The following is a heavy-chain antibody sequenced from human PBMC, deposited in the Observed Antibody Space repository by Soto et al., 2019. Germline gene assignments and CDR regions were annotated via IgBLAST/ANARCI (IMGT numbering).Heavy chain of an antibody. CDR2: INPNSGGT. D-gene: IGHD3-9*01. V-gene: IGHV1-2*02. CDR1: GYTFTGYY. J-gene: IGHJ5*02. CDR3: ARSPDILAGRRWFDP. Sequence: ASVKVSCKASGYTFTGYYMHWVRQAPGQGLEWMGWINPNSGGTNYAQKFQGRVTMTRDTSISTAYMELSRLRSDDTAVYYCARSPDILAGRRWFDPWGQGTLVTVSS.